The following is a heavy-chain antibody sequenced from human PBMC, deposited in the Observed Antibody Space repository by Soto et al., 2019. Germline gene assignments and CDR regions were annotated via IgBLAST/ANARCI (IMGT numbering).Heavy chain of an antibody. D-gene: IGHD2-21*01. V-gene: IGHV4-59*01. CDR2: IHYSGST. CDR1: GGSIRNYY. J-gene: IGHJ4*02. Sequence: SLTCTVSGGSIRNYYWTWIRQPPGKGLEWIGYIHYSGSTNYNPSLKSRVTMSVDTSKNQFSLKLTSVNAADTAVYYCTRGGDAYKNGHWGQGTLVTVSS. CDR3: TRGGDAYKNGH.